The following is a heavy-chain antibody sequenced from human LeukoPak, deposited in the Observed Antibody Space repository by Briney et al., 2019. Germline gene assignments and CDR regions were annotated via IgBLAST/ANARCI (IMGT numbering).Heavy chain of an antibody. CDR3: ARGLMHGYYYYGMDV. CDR1: GYTFTSYD. D-gene: IGHD2-8*01. Sequence: ASVKFSCKASGYTFTSYDINWVRQATGQGLEWMGWMNPNSGNTGYAQKFQGRVTMTRNTSISTAYMELSSLRSEDTAVYYCARGLMHGYYYYGMDVWGQGTTVTVSS. CDR2: MNPNSGNT. J-gene: IGHJ6*02. V-gene: IGHV1-8*01.